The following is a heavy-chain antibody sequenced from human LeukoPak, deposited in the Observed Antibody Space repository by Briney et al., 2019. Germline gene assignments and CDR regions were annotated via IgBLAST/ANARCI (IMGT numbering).Heavy chain of an antibody. Sequence: PSETLSLTCTVSGGSISSSSYYWGWIRQPPGKGLEWIGSIYYSGSTYYNPSLKSRVTISVDTSKNQFSLKLSSVTAADTAVYYCLRAAEIRGWFDPWGQGTLVTVSS. V-gene: IGHV4-39*01. J-gene: IGHJ5*02. CDR1: GGSISSSSYY. D-gene: IGHD6-13*01. CDR2: IYYSGST. CDR3: LRAAEIRGWFDP.